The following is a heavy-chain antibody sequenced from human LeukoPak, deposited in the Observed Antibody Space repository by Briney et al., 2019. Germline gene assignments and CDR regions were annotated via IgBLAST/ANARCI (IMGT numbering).Heavy chain of an antibody. V-gene: IGHV4-4*07. CDR3: ARDSSGYYRIDY. D-gene: IGHD3-22*01. CDR1: GGSISNYY. CDR2: IYSSGTT. Sequence: PSETLSLNCNVSGGSISNYYWTWIRQPAGKGLEMIGRIYSSGTTTYNPSLKSRVAMSVDTSKNQFSLKLTSVTAADTAVYYCARDSSGYYRIDYWGQGTLVTVSS. J-gene: IGHJ4*02.